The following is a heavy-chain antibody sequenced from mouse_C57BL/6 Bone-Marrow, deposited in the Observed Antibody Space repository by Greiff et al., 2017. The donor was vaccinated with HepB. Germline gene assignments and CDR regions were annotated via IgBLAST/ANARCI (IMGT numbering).Heavy chain of an antibody. J-gene: IGHJ1*03. V-gene: IGHV1-50*01. CDR3: ASHYGLSPRYWYFDV. CDR2: IDPSDSYT. CDR1: GYTFTSYW. D-gene: IGHD1-1*02. Sequence: VQLQQPGAELVKPGASVKLSCKASGYTFTSYWMQWVKQRPGQGLEWIGEIDPSDSYTNYNQKFKGKATLTVDTSSSTAYMQLSSLTSEDSAVYYCASHYGLSPRYWYFDVWGTGTTVTVSS.